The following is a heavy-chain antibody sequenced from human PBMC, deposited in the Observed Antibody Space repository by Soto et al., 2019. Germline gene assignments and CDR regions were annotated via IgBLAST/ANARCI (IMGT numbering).Heavy chain of an antibody. V-gene: IGHV4-34*01. CDR1: GGSFSGYY. CDR2: INHSGST. CDR3: ARANYDYIWGSYRSIRFDY. J-gene: IGHJ4*02. Sequence: QVQLQQWGAGLLKPSETLSLTCAVYGGSFSGYYWSWIRQPPGKGLEWIGEINHSGSTNYNPSLKRRVTISVDTSKNQFSLKLSSVTAADTAVYYCARANYDYIWGSYRSIRFDYWGQGTLVTVSS. D-gene: IGHD3-16*02.